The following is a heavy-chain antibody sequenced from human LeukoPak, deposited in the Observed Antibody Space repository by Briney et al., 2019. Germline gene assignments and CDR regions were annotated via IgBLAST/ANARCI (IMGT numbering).Heavy chain of an antibody. CDR3: ASRLLSLGYCSGGSCYTPVDAFDI. V-gene: IGHV1-46*01. J-gene: IGHJ3*02. CDR2: INPSGGST. D-gene: IGHD2-15*01. CDR1: GYTFTSYY. Sequence: ASVKVSCKASGYTFTSYYMHWVRQAPGQGLEWMGIINPSGGSTSYAQKFQGRVTMTRDTSTSTVYMELSSLRSEDTAVYYCASRLLSLGYCSGGSCYTPVDAFDIWGQGTMVTVSS.